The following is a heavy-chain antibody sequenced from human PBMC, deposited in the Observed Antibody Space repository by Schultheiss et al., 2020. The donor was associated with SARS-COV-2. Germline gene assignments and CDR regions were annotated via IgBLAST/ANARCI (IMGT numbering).Heavy chain of an antibody. CDR1: GGSISSGSYY. V-gene: IGHV4-39*07. Sequence: SETLSLTCTVSGGSISSGSYYWSWIRQHPGKGLEWLGDLYSSGSTYYNPSLKSRVTISVDTSKNQFSLKLSSVTAADTAVYYCARGEGSGWYSDYYYYMDVWGKGTTVTVSS. CDR3: ARGEGSGWYSDYYYYMDV. D-gene: IGHD6-19*01. J-gene: IGHJ6*03. CDR2: LYSSGST.